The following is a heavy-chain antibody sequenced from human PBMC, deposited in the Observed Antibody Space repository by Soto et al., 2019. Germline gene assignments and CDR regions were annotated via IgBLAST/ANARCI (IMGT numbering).Heavy chain of an antibody. D-gene: IGHD5-12*01. CDR3: AKLGVATENFFDY. CDR1: GGSISSSSYY. Sequence: PSETLSLTCTVSGGSISSSSYYWGWIRQPPGKGREWIGSIYYSGSTYYNPSLKSRVTISVDTSKNQFSLRAEDTAVYYCAKLGVATENFFDYWGQGTLVTVSS. V-gene: IGHV4-39*01. J-gene: IGHJ4*02. CDR2: IYYSGST.